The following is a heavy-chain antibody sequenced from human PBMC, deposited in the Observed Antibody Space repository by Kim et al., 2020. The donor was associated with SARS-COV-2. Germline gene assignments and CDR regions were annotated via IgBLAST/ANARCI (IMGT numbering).Heavy chain of an antibody. CDR3: TKDRIVVVPAAIGFGNWFDP. V-gene: IGHV3-30*18. CDR2: ISYDGSNK. D-gene: IGHD2-2*02. CDR1: GFTFSSYG. Sequence: GGSLRLSCAASGFTFSSYGMHWVRQAPGKGLEWVAVISYDGSNKYYADSVKGRFTISRDNSKNTLYLQMNSLRAEDTAVYYCTKDRIVVVPAAIGFGNWFDPWGQGTLVPFSS. J-gene: IGHJ5*02.